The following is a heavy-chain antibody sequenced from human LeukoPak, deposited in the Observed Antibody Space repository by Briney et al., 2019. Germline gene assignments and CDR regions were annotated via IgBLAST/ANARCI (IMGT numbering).Heavy chain of an antibody. CDR2: IYHSGST. D-gene: IGHD6-19*01. V-gene: IGHV4-4*02. CDR1: GGSISSSNW. CDR3: AKDQGDNSAWYSRDGFDM. J-gene: IGHJ3*02. Sequence: SGTLSLTCAVSGGSISSSNWWSWVRQPLGKGLEWIGEIYHSGSTNYNPSLKSRVTISVDKSKNQFSLKLSSVTAADTAVYYCAKDQGDNSAWYSRDGFDMWGQGTMVTVSS.